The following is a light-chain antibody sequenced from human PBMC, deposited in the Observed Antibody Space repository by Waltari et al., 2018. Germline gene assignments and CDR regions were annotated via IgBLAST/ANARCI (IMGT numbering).Light chain of an antibody. J-gene: IGKJ1*01. CDR1: QNNKIW. V-gene: IGKV1-5*03. CDR2: KAS. Sequence: DIQMTQSPSTLSASVGDSVTITCRASQNNKIWLTWYQQKPGKAPNPLIYKASSLQSGVPSRFSGSGSGTEFALTINSLQPDDFATYYCQQYDTYPWTFGHGTKVEIK. CDR3: QQYDTYPWT.